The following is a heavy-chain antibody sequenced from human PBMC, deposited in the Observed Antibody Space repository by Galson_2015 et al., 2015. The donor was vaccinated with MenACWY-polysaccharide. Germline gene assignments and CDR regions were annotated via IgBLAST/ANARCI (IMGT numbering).Heavy chain of an antibody. CDR3: AKQRGFSYGYNGY. V-gene: IGHV3-7*01. J-gene: IGHJ4*02. D-gene: IGHD5-18*01. CDR1: ALTFSSYW. CDR2: INLDGRDK. Sequence: SLRLSCAASALTFSSYWMSWVRQAPGKGLEWVANINLDGRDKYYVDSVRGRFTISRDNARNSLYLQMNSLRVEDTAVYYCAKQRGFSYGYNGYWGQGTLVTVSS.